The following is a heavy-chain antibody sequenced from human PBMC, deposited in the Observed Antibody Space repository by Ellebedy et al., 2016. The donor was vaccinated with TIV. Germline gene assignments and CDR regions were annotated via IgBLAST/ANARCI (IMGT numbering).Heavy chain of an antibody. Sequence: MPSETLSLTCGVFGGSFSGYYWSWIRQPPGKGLEWIGEINHSGSTNYNLSLKSRVTITVDTSKNQFSLKLSSVTAADTAVYYCARRRPRPYNWFDPWGQGTLVTVSS. CDR3: ARRRPRPYNWFDP. J-gene: IGHJ5*02. CDR1: GGSFSGYY. V-gene: IGHV4-34*01. D-gene: IGHD6-6*01. CDR2: INHSGST.